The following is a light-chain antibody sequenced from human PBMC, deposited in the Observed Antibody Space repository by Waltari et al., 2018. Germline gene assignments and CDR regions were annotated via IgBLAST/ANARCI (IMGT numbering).Light chain of an antibody. CDR2: GAS. Sequence: EIVLTQSPGTLSLSPGERATLSCRASQSVSRYLAWYQQKPCQAPRLRIYGASSRATGSPDRFSGSGSGTDFSLTISRLAPEDFAVYYCQNHERLPAMFGQGTKVEIK. J-gene: IGKJ1*01. V-gene: IGKV3-20*01. CDR3: QNHERLPAM. CDR1: QSVSRY.